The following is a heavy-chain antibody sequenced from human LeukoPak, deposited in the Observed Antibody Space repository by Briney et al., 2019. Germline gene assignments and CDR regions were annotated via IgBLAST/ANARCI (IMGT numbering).Heavy chain of an antibody. V-gene: IGHV4-39*01. CDR2: LYYSATT. D-gene: IGHD2-2*01. CDR3: ARHDSEKYCSTTSCFGGGFDP. Sequence: SETLSLTCTVSGGPIISSGHYWAWIRQPPGKGLEWIGSLYYSATTYYNPSLKSRVTISADRSKNQFSLTLNSVTAADAGLYFCARHDSEKYCSTTSCFGGGFDPWGQGTMVSVSS. CDR1: GGPIISSGHY. J-gene: IGHJ5*02.